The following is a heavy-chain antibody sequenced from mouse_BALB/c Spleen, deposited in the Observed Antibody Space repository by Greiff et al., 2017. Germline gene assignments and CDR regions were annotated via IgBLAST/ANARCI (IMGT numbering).Heavy chain of an antibody. CDR1: GYSFTSYY. V-gene: IGHV1S135*01. D-gene: IGHD2-4*01. J-gene: IGHJ2*01. Sequence: EVQLQQSGPELMKPGASVKISCKASGYSFTSYYMHWVKQSHGKSLEWIGYIDPFNGGTSYNQKFKGKATLTVDKSSSTAYMHLSSLTSEDSAVYYCARLYYDYGYYFDYWGQGTTLTVSS. CDR2: IDPFNGGT. CDR3: ARLYYDYGYYFDY.